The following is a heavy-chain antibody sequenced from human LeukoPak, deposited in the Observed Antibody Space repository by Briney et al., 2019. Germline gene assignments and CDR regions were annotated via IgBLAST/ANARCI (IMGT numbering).Heavy chain of an antibody. CDR1: GGSISSYY. CDR2: INHSGST. CDR3: ASWYPGIAVAAWYFQH. V-gene: IGHV4-34*01. D-gene: IGHD6-19*01. J-gene: IGHJ1*01. Sequence: PSETLSLTCTVSGGSISSYYWSWIRQPPGKGLEWIGEINHSGSTNYNPSLKSRVTISVDTSKNQFSLKPSSVTAADTAVYYCASWYPGIAVAAWYFQHWGQGTLVTVSS.